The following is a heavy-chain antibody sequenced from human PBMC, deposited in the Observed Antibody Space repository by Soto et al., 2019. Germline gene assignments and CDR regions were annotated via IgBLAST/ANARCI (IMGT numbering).Heavy chain of an antibody. CDR1: GYTFTSYG. CDR3: ARRELLEDYFDY. Sequence: RASVKVSCKASGYTFTSYGISWVRQAPGQGLEWMGWISAYNGNTNYAQKLQGRVTMTTDTSTSTAYMELRSLRSDGTAVYYCARRELLEDYFDYWGQGTLVTVSS. V-gene: IGHV1-18*01. J-gene: IGHJ4*02. D-gene: IGHD1-26*01. CDR2: ISAYNGNT.